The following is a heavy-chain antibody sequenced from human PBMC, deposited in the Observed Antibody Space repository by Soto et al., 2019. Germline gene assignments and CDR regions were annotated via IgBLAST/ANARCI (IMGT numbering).Heavy chain of an antibody. CDR1: GFTFSSYA. J-gene: IGHJ6*03. Sequence: GGSLRLSCAASGFTFSSYAMSWIRQAPGKGLEWVSAISGSGGSTYYADSVKGRFTISRDNSKDTLYLQMNSLRAEDTAVYYCARHRQRSLGEQLDSSSYYYMDVWSKGTTVTVSS. CDR3: ARHRQRSLGEQLDSSSYYYMDV. D-gene: IGHD6-13*01. V-gene: IGHV3-23*01. CDR2: ISGSGGST.